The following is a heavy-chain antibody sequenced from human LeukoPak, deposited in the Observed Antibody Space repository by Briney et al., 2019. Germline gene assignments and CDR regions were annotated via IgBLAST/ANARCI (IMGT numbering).Heavy chain of an antibody. J-gene: IGHJ6*03. V-gene: IGHV3-15*01. CDR2: IKSKTDGGTT. CDR1: GFTFSSYS. CDR3: TTDLSGSYSGDYYYYMDV. D-gene: IGHD1-26*01. Sequence: GGSLRLSCAASGFTFSSYSMNWVRQAPGKGLEWVGRIKSKTDGGTTDYAAPVKGRFTISRDDSKNTLYLQMNSLKTEDTAVYYCTTDLSGSYSGDYYYYMDVWGKGTTVTVSS.